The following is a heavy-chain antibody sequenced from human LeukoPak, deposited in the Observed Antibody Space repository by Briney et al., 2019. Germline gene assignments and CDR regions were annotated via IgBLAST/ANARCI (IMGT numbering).Heavy chain of an antibody. CDR1: GYTFTSYD. V-gene: IGHV1-8*03. CDR3: ARGFRTRITIFGVVTQERYFDY. D-gene: IGHD3-3*01. CDR2: MNPNSGNT. J-gene: IGHJ4*02. Sequence: ASVKVSCKAYGYTFTSYDINWVRQATGQGLEWMGWMNPNSGNTGYAQKFQGRVTITRNTSISTAYMELSSLRSEDTAVYYCARGFRTRITIFGVVTQERYFDYWGQGTLVTVSS.